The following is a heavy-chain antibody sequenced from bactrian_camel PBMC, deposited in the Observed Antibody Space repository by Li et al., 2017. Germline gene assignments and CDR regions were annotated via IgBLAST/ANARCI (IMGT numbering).Heavy chain of an antibody. CDR1: GVWYSSYC. CDR3: AARYSEYCYRRIIDFGE. J-gene: IGHJ4*01. D-gene: IGHD3*01. CDR2: IDPSSRT. V-gene: IGHV3S53*01. Sequence: HVQLVESGGGSVEVGGSLTLSCKTSGVWYSSYCMARFRQSEGAQREWVSGIDPSSRTTYAGSVKDRFTISKDASKNTVYLKMDDLKPDDTAIYYCAARYSEYCYRRIIDFGEWGQGTQVTVS.